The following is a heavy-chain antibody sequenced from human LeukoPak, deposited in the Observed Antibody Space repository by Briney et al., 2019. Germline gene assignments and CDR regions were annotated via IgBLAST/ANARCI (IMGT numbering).Heavy chain of an antibody. Sequence: PGGSLRLSCAASGFTFDDHAMHWVRQALGKGLEWVSLIGNDGSTKYADSVKGRFTISRGSSKNSLYLEMHSLRTEDTALYYCASQTKYYYGSGSYWTAFDIWGQGTMATVSS. CDR1: GFTFDDHA. D-gene: IGHD3-10*01. J-gene: IGHJ3*02. CDR3: ASQTKYYYGSGSYWTAFDI. V-gene: IGHV3-43*02. CDR2: IGNDGST.